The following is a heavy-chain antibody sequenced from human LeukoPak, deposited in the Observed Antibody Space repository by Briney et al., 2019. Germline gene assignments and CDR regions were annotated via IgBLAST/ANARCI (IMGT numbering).Heavy chain of an antibody. D-gene: IGHD3-10*01. CDR3: ARVGRGVYGMDV. CDR2: IINSGGNV. CDR1: GFTFSIQC. V-gene: IGHV3-48*02. J-gene: IGHJ6*02. Sequence: GGSLTLSCAAAGFTFSIQCMNWVRQVPGKGLEWVAYIINSGGNVFYRDSVQGRLTNSRDNARNSLFLQMNSLRDQDSVVYYCARVGRGVYGMDVWGQGTTVTVSS.